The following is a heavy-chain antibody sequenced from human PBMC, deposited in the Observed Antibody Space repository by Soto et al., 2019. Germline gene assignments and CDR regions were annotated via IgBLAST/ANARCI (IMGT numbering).Heavy chain of an antibody. J-gene: IGHJ6*04. CDR2: INHSGST. D-gene: IGHD4-17*01. CDR1: GGSFSGYY. CDR3: AAEPYRDYYGDYVPVSV. V-gene: IGHV4-34*01. Sequence: SETLSLTCAVYGGSFSGYYWSWIRQPPGKGLEWIGEINHSGSTNYNPSLKSRVTISVDTSKNQFSLKLSSVTAADTAVYYCAAEPYRDYYGDYVPVSVWGKGTTVTVSS.